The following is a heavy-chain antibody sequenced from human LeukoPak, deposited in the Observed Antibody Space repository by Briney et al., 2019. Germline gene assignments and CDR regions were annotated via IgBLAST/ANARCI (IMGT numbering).Heavy chain of an antibody. J-gene: IGHJ6*02. CDR2: INHSGST. V-gene: IGHV4-34*01. CDR1: GGSFSGYY. CDR3: ARLNTHSSSWYWVYYGMDV. Sequence: SETLSLICAVYGGSFSGYYWSWIRQPPGKGLEWIGEINHSGSTNYNPSLKSRVTISVDTSKNQFSLKLSSVTAADTAVYYCARLNTHSSSWYWVYYGMDVWGQGTTVTVSS. D-gene: IGHD6-13*01.